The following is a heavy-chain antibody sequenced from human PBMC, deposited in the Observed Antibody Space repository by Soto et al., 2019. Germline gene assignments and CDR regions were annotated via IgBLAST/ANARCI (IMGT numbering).Heavy chain of an antibody. Sequence: QVQLVESGGGVVQPGRSLRLSCAASGFTFDNFGMHWVRQAPGKGLEWVSVIYYDGSKKYYADSVRGRFTISRDNSKNMRYLQMGRLRAEDTATYYCARSPRVRGGTASRGCWGQGTLVTVSS. J-gene: IGHJ4*02. CDR1: GFTFDNFG. D-gene: IGHD3-10*01. V-gene: IGHV3-33*01. CDR3: ARSPRVRGGTASRGC. CDR2: IYYDGSKK.